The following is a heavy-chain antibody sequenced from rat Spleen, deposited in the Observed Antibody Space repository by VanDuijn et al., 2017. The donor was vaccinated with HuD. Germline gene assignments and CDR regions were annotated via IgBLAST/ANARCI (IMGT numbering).Heavy chain of an antibody. V-gene: IGHV5-27*01. D-gene: IGHD1-6*01. CDR1: GFTFSPFA. CDR2: ISTGGSNT. Sequence: EVQLVESGGVLVQPGRSLKLSCAASGFTFSPFAMVWVRQAPTKGLEWVAYISTGGSNTFYRDSVKGRFTISRDNDNSTLHLQMGSLRSEDTATYYCTTWDYYDNRFDYWGQGVMVTVSS. CDR3: TTWDYYDNRFDY. J-gene: IGHJ2*01.